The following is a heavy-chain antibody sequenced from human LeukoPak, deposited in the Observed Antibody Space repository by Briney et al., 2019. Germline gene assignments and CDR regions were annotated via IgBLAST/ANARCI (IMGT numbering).Heavy chain of an antibody. CDR2: ISYDGSDK. D-gene: IGHD3-16*02. CDR3: AKERGRLGELSLYLAIDY. Sequence: PGGSLRLSCAASGFTFSSYGMHWVRQATGKGLEWVALISYDGSDKYFADSVKGRFTISRDNSKNTLYLQVNSLRGDDTAVYYCAKERGRLGELSLYLAIDYWGQGTLVTVSA. CDR1: GFTFSSYG. J-gene: IGHJ4*02. V-gene: IGHV3-30*18.